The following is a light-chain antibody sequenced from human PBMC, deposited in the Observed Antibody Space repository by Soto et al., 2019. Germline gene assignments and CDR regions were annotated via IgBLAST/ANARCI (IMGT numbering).Light chain of an antibody. CDR3: QSYDSSLSSWV. Sequence: QPVLTQPPSVSGAPGQRVTIACTGSSSNIGTGFDVNWYHQFPGTAPKVLIYGNINRPSGVPDRFSGSKSGTSASLTITGLQVEDEADYYCQSYDSSLSSWVFGGGTQLTVL. J-gene: IGLJ7*01. CDR2: GNI. CDR1: SSNIGTGFD. V-gene: IGLV1-40*01.